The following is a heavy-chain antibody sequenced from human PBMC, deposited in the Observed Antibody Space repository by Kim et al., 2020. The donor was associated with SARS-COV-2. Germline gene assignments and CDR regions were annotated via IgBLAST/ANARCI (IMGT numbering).Heavy chain of an antibody. J-gene: IGHJ4*02. CDR3: VRNPANSRAGEFDY. Sequence: GGSLRLSCAASGFTFSSYDMHWVRQATGKGLEWVSAIGTAGDTYYPGSVKGRFTISRENAKNSLYLQMNSLRAGDTAVYYCVRNPANSRAGEFDYWGQGTLVTVSS. CDR2: IGTAGDT. CDR1: GFTFSSYD. D-gene: IGHD2-15*01. V-gene: IGHV3-13*01.